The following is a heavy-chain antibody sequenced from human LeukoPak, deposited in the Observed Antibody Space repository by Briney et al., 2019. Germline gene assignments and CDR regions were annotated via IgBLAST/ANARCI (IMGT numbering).Heavy chain of an antibody. V-gene: IGHV4-31*03. D-gene: IGHD6-13*01. J-gene: IGHJ5*02. CDR3: ARSAIYTTKKDSSSWYNWFDP. CDR1: GGSISSGGYY. CDR2: IYYSGST. Sequence: SETLSLTCTVSGGSISSGGYYWSWIRQHPGKGLEWIGYIYYSGSTYYNPSLKSRVTISVDTSKNQFSLKLSSVTAADTAVYYCARSAIYTTKKDSSSWYNWFDPRGQGTLVTVSS.